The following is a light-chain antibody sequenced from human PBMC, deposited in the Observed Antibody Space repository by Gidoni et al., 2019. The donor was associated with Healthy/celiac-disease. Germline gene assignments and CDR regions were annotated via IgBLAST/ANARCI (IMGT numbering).Light chain of an antibody. Sequence: QLLLTQSPSASASLGASVKLTCTLSSGHSSYAIAWHQQQPEKGPRYLMKLNSDGSHSKGDGIPDRFSGSSSGAERYLTISSLQSEYEADYYCQTWGTGIVVFGGGTKLTVL. CDR2: LNSDGSH. CDR3: QTWGTGIVV. J-gene: IGLJ2*01. CDR1: SGHSSYA. V-gene: IGLV4-69*01.